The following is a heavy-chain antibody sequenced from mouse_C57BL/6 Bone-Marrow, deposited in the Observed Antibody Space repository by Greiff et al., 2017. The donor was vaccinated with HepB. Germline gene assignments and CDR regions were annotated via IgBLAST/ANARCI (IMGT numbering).Heavy chain of an antibody. CDR3: ARSYGSSSHWYFDV. CDR1: GYTFTSYW. V-gene: IGHV1-55*01. J-gene: IGHJ1*03. CDR2: IYPGSGST. D-gene: IGHD1-1*01. Sequence: VQLQQPGAELVKPGASVKMSCKASGYTFTSYWITWVKQRPGQGLEWIGDIYPGSGSTNYNEKFKSKATLTVGTSSSTAYMQLSSLTSEDSAVYYCARSYGSSSHWYFDVWGTGTTVTVSS.